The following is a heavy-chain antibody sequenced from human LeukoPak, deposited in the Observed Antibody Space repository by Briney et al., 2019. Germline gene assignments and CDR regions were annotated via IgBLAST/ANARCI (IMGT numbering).Heavy chain of an antibody. J-gene: IGHJ3*02. Sequence: PSETLSLTCTVSGGSLNFFYWSWIRQSPGKGLEWIGYISYTGTTYYNPSLKSRVTISLDTSKNHFSLNLGSATAADTAVYYCARDFARNSGDYGNDGFDIWGLGTMVTVSS. CDR3: ARDFARNSGDYGNDGFDI. CDR1: GGSLNFFY. D-gene: IGHD4-17*01. CDR2: ISYTGTT. V-gene: IGHV4-59*01.